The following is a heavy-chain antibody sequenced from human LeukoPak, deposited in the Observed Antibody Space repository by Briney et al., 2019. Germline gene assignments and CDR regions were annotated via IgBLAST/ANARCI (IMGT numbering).Heavy chain of an antibody. CDR1: GGSVSGYY. J-gene: IGHJ6*03. Sequence: SETLSLTCAVYGGSVSGYYWSWIRQPPGKGLEWIGEINNSGSTNYNPSLRSRVTISVDTSKNQFSLKLSSGTAADTAVYYCARGILWYEEGSYYMDVWGTGTTVTVSS. D-gene: IGHD3-10*01. CDR2: INNSGST. CDR3: ARGILWYEEGSYYMDV. V-gene: IGHV4-34*01.